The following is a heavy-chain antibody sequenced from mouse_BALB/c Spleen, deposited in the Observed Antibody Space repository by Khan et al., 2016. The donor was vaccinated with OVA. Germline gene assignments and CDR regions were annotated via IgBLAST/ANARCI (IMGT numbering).Heavy chain of an antibody. CDR1: GHTFTSYT. Sequence: QVQLKQSGAELARPGVSVKMSCKASGHTFTSYTIHWIKKRPGQGLEWIGYINPSNGYTNYNQKFKDKATLTTDKSSTTAYLQLSSLTSDDSAVYNCVRDGAYHRNDGWFAYWGQGTLVTVSA. CDR3: VRDGAYHRNDGWFAY. V-gene: IGHV1-4*01. D-gene: IGHD2-14*01. J-gene: IGHJ3*01. CDR2: INPSNGYT.